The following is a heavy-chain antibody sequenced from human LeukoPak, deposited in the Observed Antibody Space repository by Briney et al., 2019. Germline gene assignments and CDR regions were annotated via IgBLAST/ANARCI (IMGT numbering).Heavy chain of an antibody. J-gene: IGHJ4*02. CDR1: GFTFSSYW. Sequence: GGSLRLSCAASGFTFSSYWMSWVRQAPGKGLEWVSSISSSSSYIYYADSVKGRFTISRDNAKNSLYLQMNSLRAEDTAVYYCAGDRSYDILTGSFDYWGQGTLVTVSS. CDR3: AGDRSYDILTGSFDY. D-gene: IGHD3-9*01. CDR2: ISSSSSYI. V-gene: IGHV3-21*01.